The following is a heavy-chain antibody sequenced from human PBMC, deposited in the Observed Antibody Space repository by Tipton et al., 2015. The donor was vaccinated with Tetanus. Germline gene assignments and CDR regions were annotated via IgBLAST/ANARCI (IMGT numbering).Heavy chain of an antibody. CDR3: ARGITDGYNRRLDY. CDR1: RGPISSYY. D-gene: IGHD5-24*01. Sequence: TLSLTCSVSRGPISSYYWSWIRQPAGKGLEWLGHISNGNPDYTPSLQSRLTLSVDLSRNEISLELRSVTAADTGVYYCARGITDGYNRRLDYWGQGALVAVSP. V-gene: IGHV4-4*07. CDR2: ISNGNP. J-gene: IGHJ4*02.